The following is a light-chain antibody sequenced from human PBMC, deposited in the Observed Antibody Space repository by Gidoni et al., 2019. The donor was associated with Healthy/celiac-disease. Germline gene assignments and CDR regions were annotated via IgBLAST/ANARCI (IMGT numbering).Light chain of an antibody. J-gene: IGKJ1*01. CDR3: QQRSNWRT. CDR1: HSVSSY. CDR2: YAS. Sequence: PAPLSSSPGERATPSCSASHSVSSYLAWHQQKPGQAPMLLIDYASNRATGIPSRGSGRGSGTDFTLTISSLEADDFAFYYRQQRSNWRTFGQGTKVEIK. V-gene: IGKV3-11*01.